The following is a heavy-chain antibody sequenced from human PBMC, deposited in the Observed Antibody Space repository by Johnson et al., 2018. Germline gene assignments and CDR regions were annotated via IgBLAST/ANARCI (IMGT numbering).Heavy chain of an antibody. CDR3: ALPKNDYDSGGYLDALDI. Sequence: QVQLVQSGAEVKKPGSSEKVSCKASGGTFSSYAISWVRQAPGQGLEWMGGIIPIFGTANYAQKLQGRVTITADESTSPAYMELSSLSSEETAVYYCALPKNDYDSGGYLDALDIWGQGTMVTVSS. J-gene: IGHJ3*02. CDR2: IIPIFGTA. V-gene: IGHV1-69*01. D-gene: IGHD3-22*01. CDR1: GGTFSSYA.